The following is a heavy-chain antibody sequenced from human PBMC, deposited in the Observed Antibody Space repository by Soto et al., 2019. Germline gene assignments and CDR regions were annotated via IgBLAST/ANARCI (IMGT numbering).Heavy chain of an antibody. CDR1: GDSFSTANYY. Sequence: PSETLSLTCTVSGDSFSTANYYWSWIRQPPGKGLEWIGCIYYSGTTYYNPSLKSRVTISVDTSKNQFSLKLSSVTAADTAVYYCASGKQGTGRLNWFDPWGQGTLVTVSS. J-gene: IGHJ5*02. V-gene: IGHV4-30-4*01. D-gene: IGHD6-6*01. CDR2: IYYSGTT. CDR3: ASGKQGTGRLNWFDP.